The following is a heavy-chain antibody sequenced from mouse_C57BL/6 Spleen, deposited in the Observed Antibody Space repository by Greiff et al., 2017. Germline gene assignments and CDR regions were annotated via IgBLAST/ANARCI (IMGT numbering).Heavy chain of an antibody. Sequence: EVKLMESGEGLVKPGGSLKLSCAASGFTFSSYAMSWVRQTPQKRLEWVAYISSGGDYIYYADTVKGRFTISRDNAQNTLYLQMSSLKSEDTAMYYCTRAYYYGSSYWYFDVWGTGTTVTVSS. CDR1: GFTFSSYA. CDR2: ISSGGDYI. D-gene: IGHD1-1*01. CDR3: TRAYYYGSSYWYFDV. J-gene: IGHJ1*03. V-gene: IGHV5-9-1*02.